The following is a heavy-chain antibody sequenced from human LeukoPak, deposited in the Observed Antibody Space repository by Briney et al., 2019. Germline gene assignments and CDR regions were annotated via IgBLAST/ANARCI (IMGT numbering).Heavy chain of an antibody. V-gene: IGHV1-8*03. D-gene: IGHD5-18*01. CDR2: TNPNSGNT. CDR1: GYTFTYYD. CDR3: ARGERGYRYGFEYFQR. J-gene: IGHJ1*01. Sequence: ASVKVSCKASGYTFTYYDINWVRQATGQGLGWMGWTNPNSGNTGYAQKFQARVTFTRITSISTAYMELRSLRPEDTAVYYCARGERGYRYGFEYFQRWGQGTLVTVSS.